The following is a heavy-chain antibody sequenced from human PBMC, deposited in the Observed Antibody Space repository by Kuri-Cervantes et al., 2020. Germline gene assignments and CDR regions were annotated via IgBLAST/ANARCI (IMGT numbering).Heavy chain of an antibody. Sequence: SETLSLTCAVSGYSISSGYYWGWIRQPPGKGLEWIGSIYYSGSTYYNASLKSRVTISVDTSKNQFSLKLSSVTAADTAVYYCARERCSGGTGGNCYFYYYYYMDVWGTGTTVTVSS. D-gene: IGHD2-15*01. V-gene: IGHV4-38-2*02. CDR1: GYSISSGYY. J-gene: IGHJ6*03. CDR3: ARERCSGGTGGNCYFYYYYYMDV. CDR2: IYYSGST.